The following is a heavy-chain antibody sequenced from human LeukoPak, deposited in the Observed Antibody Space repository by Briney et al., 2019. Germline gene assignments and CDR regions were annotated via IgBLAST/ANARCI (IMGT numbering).Heavy chain of an antibody. Sequence: GGSLRLSCAASGFTFSSYWMSWVRQAPGKGLEWVSAITGIGDNTNFADSVKGRFTISRDNSKNTLYLQMNSLRAEDAAVYFCAKAPVTSCRGAYCYPFDSWGQGTLVTVSS. CDR3: AKAPVTSCRGAYCYPFDS. CDR2: ITGIGDNT. J-gene: IGHJ4*02. D-gene: IGHD2-21*01. CDR1: GFTFSSYW. V-gene: IGHV3-23*01.